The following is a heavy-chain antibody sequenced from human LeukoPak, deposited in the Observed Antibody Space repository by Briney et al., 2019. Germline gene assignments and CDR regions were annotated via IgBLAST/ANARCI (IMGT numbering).Heavy chain of an antibody. V-gene: IGHV4-39*07. J-gene: IGHJ5*02. CDR3: AKDQFGKYYYGSGNWFDP. Sequence: PSETLSLTCTVSGGSINSDSDYWGWIRQPPGKGLELIGNIYYSGNTYYNPSLKSRVTISLDTSKNQFSLKLSSVTAADTAVYFCAKDQFGKYYYGSGNWFDPWGQGTLVTVSS. CDR2: IYYSGNT. CDR1: GGSINSDSDY. D-gene: IGHD3-10*01.